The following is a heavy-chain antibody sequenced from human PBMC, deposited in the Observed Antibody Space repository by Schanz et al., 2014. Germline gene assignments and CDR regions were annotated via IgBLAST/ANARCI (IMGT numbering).Heavy chain of an antibody. CDR1: GYSFTNYG. Sequence: QIQLVQSGAEVKKPGASVKVSCKASGYSFTNYGFSWVRQAPGQGLEWMGRVIPILGVTHYAQKFQGRVTITADKSTTTAYMELNSLNSDDTAVYYCATLDYADSVSWGQGTLVTVSS. D-gene: IGHD4-17*01. CDR2: VIPILGVT. CDR3: ATLDYADSVS. J-gene: IGHJ5*02. V-gene: IGHV1-69*04.